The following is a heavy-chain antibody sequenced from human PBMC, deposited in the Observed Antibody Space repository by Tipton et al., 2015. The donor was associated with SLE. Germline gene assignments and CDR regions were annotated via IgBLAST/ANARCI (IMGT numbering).Heavy chain of an antibody. CDR3: AISGTYYYDNSGFPDAFDI. D-gene: IGHD3-22*01. Sequence: SLRLSCKGSGYSFINYWIGWVRQMPGKGLEWMGIIYPGDSDTKYSPSFQGRVTISADRSISTAYLQWSSLKASDTAMYYCAISGTYYYDNSGFPDAFDIWGQGTMVTVSS. V-gene: IGHV5-51*01. J-gene: IGHJ3*02. CDR1: GYSFINYW. CDR2: IYPGDSDT.